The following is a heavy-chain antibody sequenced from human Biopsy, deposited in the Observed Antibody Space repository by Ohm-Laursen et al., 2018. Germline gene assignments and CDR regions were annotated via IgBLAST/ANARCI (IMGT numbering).Heavy chain of an antibody. CDR2: IFNTANT. CDR3: ARCDCLDSNGYFWFDP. CDR1: GGSISSGGSY. J-gene: IGHJ5*02. Sequence: TLSLTCTVSGGSISSGGSYWSWLRQRPGKGLEWIGYIFNTANTYYNPSLKNLITISGDTSKNQFSLKLNSVTAADMAVYYWARCDCLDSNGYFWFDPWGQGTLVTVSS. D-gene: IGHD3-22*01. V-gene: IGHV4-31*01.